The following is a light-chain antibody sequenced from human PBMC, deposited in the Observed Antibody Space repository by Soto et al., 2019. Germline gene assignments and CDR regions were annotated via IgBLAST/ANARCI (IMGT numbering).Light chain of an antibody. CDR2: SAS. V-gene: IGKV3-15*01. CDR1: QSISTE. CDR3: QQGHNWPLT. Sequence: EIVMTRSPATLSVSPGERATLSCRASQSISTELAWYQQKPDQPPRLLIYSASTRATGVPARFTGSGSGSEFTLTISELQSEDFAVSYCQQGHNWPLTFGQGTRLEI. J-gene: IGKJ2*01.